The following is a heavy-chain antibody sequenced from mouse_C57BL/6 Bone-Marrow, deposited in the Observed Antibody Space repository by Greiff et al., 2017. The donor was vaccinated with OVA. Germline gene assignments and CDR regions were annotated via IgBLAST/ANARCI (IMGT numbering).Heavy chain of an antibody. J-gene: IGHJ1*03. CDR1: GYAFSSSW. D-gene: IGHD1-1*01. CDR3: ARGLFIYYYGSSRYVDV. CDR2: IYPGDGDT. Sequence: QVQLQQSGPELVKPGASVKISCKASGYAFSSSWMNWVKQRPGKGLEWIGRIYPGDGDTNYNGKFKGKATLTADKSSSTAYMQLSSLTSEDSAVYFCARGLFIYYYGSSRYVDVWGTGTTVTVSS. V-gene: IGHV1-82*01.